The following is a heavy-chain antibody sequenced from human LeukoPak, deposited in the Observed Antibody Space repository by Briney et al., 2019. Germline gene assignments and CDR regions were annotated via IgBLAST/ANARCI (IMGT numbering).Heavy chain of an antibody. D-gene: IGHD6-13*01. Sequence: GGSLRLSCASSEFTFSSSAMSWVRQAPGKGLEWVSVISKSGDFTYYADSVKGRFTISRDRSKNTLNLQMNSLRAEDTAVYYCAKESAAAGYFDYWGLGTLVTVSS. CDR2: ISKSGDFT. V-gene: IGHV3-23*01. CDR3: AKESAAAGYFDY. J-gene: IGHJ4*01. CDR1: EFTFSSSA.